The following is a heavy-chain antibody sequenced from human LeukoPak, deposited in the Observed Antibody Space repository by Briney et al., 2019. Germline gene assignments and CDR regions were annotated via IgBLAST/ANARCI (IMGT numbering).Heavy chain of an antibody. Sequence: KPSETLSLTCTVSGGSISTYYWSWIRQPPGKGLEWIGYIYHSGSTNYNPSLKSRVTISVDTSKNQFSLKLSSVTAADTAVYYCARDGYSAHDGLWSQGGLVAASS. CDR3: ARDGYSAHDGL. J-gene: IGHJ4*02. V-gene: IGHV4-59*01. CDR2: IYHSGST. D-gene: IGHD5-12*01. CDR1: GGSISTYY.